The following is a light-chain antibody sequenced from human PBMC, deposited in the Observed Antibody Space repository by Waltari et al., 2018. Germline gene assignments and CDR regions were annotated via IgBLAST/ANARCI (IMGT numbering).Light chain of an antibody. CDR3: QQSKEVPFT. CDR1: QTLTTY. V-gene: IGKV1-39*01. J-gene: IGKJ2*01. CDR2: AAS. Sequence: DIQLTQSPSYLSASVGHRVTITCRATQTLTTYLNWYQQRPGTAPKFLIYAASNLETGVPSRFSGGGSGTDFTLTISGLQPDDFATYYCQQSKEVPFTFGQGTKLEIK.